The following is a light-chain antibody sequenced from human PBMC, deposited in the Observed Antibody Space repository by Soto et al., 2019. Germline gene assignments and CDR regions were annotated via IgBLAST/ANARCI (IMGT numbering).Light chain of an antibody. CDR3: CSYAGSSLWV. J-gene: IGLJ1*01. Sequence: QSALTQPRSVSGSPGQSVTISCTGTSSDVGGYNYVSWYQQHPGKAPKLMIYVVSKRPSGVPDRFSGSKSGNTASLTISGLQAEDEADYYCCSYAGSSLWVFGTGTKLTVL. CDR1: SSDVGGYNY. V-gene: IGLV2-11*01. CDR2: VVS.